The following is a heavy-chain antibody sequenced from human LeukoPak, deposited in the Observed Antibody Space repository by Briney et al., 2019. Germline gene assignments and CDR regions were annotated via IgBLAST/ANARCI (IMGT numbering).Heavy chain of an antibody. CDR1: GYSISSGYY. CDR2: IYHSGST. J-gene: IGHJ2*01. V-gene: IGHV4-38-2*02. Sequence: SETLSLTCTVSGYSISSGYYWGWIRQPPGKGLEWIGSIYHSGSTYYNPSLKSRVTISVDTSKNQFSLKLSSVTAADTAVYYCARAPITMIVAGSLWYFDLWGRGTLVTVSS. CDR3: ARAPITMIVAGSLWYFDL. D-gene: IGHD3-22*01.